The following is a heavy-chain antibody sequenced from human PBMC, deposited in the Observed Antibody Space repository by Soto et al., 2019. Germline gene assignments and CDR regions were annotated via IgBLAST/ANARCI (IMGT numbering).Heavy chain of an antibody. CDR1: GGSISSSSYY. D-gene: IGHD3-3*01. CDR3: ARLSRHRRTSIKIFGVVTYYFDY. V-gene: IGHV4-39*01. J-gene: IGHJ4*02. CDR2: IYYSGST. Sequence: SETLSLTCTVSGGSISSSSYYWGWIRQPPGKGLEWIGSIYYSGSTYYNPSLKSRVTMSVDTSKNQFSLKLSSVTAADTAVYYCARLSRHRRTSIKIFGVVTYYFDYWGQGTLVTVSS.